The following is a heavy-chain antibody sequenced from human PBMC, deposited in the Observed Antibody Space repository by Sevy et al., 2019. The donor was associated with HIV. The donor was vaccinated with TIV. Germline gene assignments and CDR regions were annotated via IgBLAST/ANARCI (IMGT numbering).Heavy chain of an antibody. Sequence: GGSLRLSCAASGFSFSSYAMSWVRQAPGKGLEWVSGISGSGGSTYYADSVKGRLTISRDNSKNTLYLQMNSLRAEETALYYCAKDIDSSGYYYFDYWGQGTLVTVSS. CDR1: GFSFSSYA. J-gene: IGHJ4*02. D-gene: IGHD6-19*01. CDR2: ISGSGGST. CDR3: AKDIDSSGYYYFDY. V-gene: IGHV3-23*01.